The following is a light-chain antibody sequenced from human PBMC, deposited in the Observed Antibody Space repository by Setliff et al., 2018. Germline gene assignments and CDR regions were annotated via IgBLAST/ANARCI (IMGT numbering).Light chain of an antibody. CDR2: DNT. V-gene: IGLV1-51*01. CDR3: GTWDSTLSVGV. J-gene: IGLJ3*02. Sequence: QSVLTQPPSVSAAPGQKVIISCFGSGSNIGTNYVSWYQQVPGAAPRLLISDNTKRFSGVPDRFSGSKSDTSATLVITGLQTGDEGVYSCGTWDSTLSVGVFGGGTQLTVL. CDR1: GSNIGTNY.